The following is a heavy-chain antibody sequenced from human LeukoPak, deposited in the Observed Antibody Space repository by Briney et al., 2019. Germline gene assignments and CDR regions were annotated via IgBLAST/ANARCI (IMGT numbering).Heavy chain of an antibody. CDR1: GASISSHY. Sequence: SETLSLTCTVSGASISSHYWSWIRQPPGKGLEWIGHIFYSGSTYYNPSLKSRLTLSVDRSKNQFSLGLSSVTAADTAVYYCARLLVPTAGGYYFDSWGQGALVTVFS. J-gene: IGHJ4*02. D-gene: IGHD2-2*01. V-gene: IGHV4-59*11. CDR3: ARLLVPTAGGYYFDS. CDR2: IFYSGST.